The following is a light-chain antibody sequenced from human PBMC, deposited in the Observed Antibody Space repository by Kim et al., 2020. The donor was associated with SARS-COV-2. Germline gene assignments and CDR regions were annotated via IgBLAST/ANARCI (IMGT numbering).Light chain of an antibody. Sequence: ASVGDRVTITCRASQTITKSFINWYQQKPGKAPTLLIYTVHSLGRGVPSRFSGSGSGAEFTLTINSLQPEDFATYYCQQTYSTPYTFGQGTKLEI. V-gene: IGKV1-39*01. CDR2: TVH. CDR3: QQTYSTPYT. CDR1: QTITKS. J-gene: IGKJ2*01.